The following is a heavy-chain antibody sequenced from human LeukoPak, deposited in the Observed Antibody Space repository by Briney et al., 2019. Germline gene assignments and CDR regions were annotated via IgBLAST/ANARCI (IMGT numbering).Heavy chain of an antibody. CDR2: IKGDESLK. CDR3: ARHNYGSGSLNRGWFDP. CDR1: GFIFNNYW. J-gene: IGHJ5*02. D-gene: IGHD3-10*01. Sequence: AGGSLRLSCVGSGFIFNNYWMAWIRQTPGKGLEWVANIKGDESLKYYVDSIRGRFTISRDNTKNSMYLQMNNLRVEDTAVYYCARHNYGSGSLNRGWFDPWGQGTLVTVSS. V-gene: IGHV3-7*01.